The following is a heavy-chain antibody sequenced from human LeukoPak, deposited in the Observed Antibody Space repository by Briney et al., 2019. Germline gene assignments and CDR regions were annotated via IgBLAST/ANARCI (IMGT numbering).Heavy chain of an antibody. V-gene: IGHV1-69*05. D-gene: IGHD2-21*01. CDR3: AREHSHWYFDL. CDR2: IIPIFGTA. J-gene: IGHJ2*01. CDR1: GGTFSSYA. Sequence: ASVKVSCKASGGTFSSYAISWVRQAPGQGLEWMGRIIPIFGTANYAQKFQGRVTITTDESTSTAYMELSSLRSEDTAVYYCAREHSHWYFDLWGRGTLVTVSS.